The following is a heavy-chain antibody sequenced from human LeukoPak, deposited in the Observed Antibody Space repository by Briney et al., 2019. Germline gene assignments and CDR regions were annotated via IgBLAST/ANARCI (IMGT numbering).Heavy chain of an antibody. V-gene: IGHV3-7*03. CDR2: IKQDGSEK. CDR1: GFTFSSYW. CDR3: AKRGYYYGSGSYYFDY. D-gene: IGHD3-10*01. Sequence: GGSLRLSCAASGFTFSSYWMSWVRQAPGKGLEWVANIKQDGSEKYYVDSVKGRFTISRDNSKNTLYLQMNSLRAEDTAVYYCAKRGYYYGSGSYYFDYWGQGTLVTVSS. J-gene: IGHJ4*02.